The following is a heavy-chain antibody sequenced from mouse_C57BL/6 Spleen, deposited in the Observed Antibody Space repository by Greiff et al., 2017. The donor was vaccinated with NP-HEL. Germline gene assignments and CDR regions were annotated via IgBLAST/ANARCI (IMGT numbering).Heavy chain of an antibody. CDR1: GYSFTGYF. J-gene: IGHJ3*01. V-gene: IGHV1-20*01. CDR2: INPYNGDT. CDR3: ARDYYGSSSWFAY. D-gene: IGHD1-1*01. Sequence: VQLQQSGPELVKPGDSVKISCKASGYSFTGYFMNWVMQSHGKSLEWIGRINPYNGDTFYNQKFKGKATLTVDKSSSTAHMELRRLTSEDSAVYYCARDYYGSSSWFAYWGQGTLVTVSA.